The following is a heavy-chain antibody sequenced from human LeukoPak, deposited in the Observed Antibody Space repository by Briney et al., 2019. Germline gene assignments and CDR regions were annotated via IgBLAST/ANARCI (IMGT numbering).Heavy chain of an antibody. Sequence: SQTLSLTCTVSGGSISSGSYYWSWIRQPAGKGLEWIGRIFVSGSTNYNPSLKSRVTISVDTSKNQFSLKLSSVTAADTAVYYCARVVLIPDYYMDVWGKGTTVTVSS. V-gene: IGHV4-61*02. J-gene: IGHJ6*03. CDR2: IFVSGST. CDR1: GGSISSGSYY. CDR3: ARVVLIPDYYMDV. D-gene: IGHD3-16*01.